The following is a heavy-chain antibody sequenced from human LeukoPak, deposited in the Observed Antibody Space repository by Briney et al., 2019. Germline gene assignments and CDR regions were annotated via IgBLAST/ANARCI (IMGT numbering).Heavy chain of an antibody. J-gene: IGHJ5*02. V-gene: IGHV1-2*02. CDR1: GYTFTGYF. CDR3: ARVFNYYDSSGYYT. Sequence: ASVKVSCKASGYTFTGYFLHWVRQAPGQGLEWMGWINPNSGGATFAQKFLGRVTMTRDTSISTDYMELGRLRSDDTAVYYCARVFNYYDSSGYYTWGKGTLVTVS. CDR2: INPNSGGA. D-gene: IGHD3-22*01.